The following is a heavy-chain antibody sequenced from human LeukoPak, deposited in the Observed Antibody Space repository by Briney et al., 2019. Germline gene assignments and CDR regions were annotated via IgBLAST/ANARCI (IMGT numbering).Heavy chain of an antibody. CDR3: AREWRVAVAGTGFE. J-gene: IGHJ4*02. D-gene: IGHD6-19*01. Sequence: TSETLSLTCAVSGGSISSGGYSWSWIRQPPGKGLEWIGYIYYSGSTYYNPSLKSRVTISVDTSKNQFSLKLSSVTAADTAVYYCAREWRVAVAGTGFEWGQGTLVTVSS. CDR2: IYYSGST. CDR1: GGSISSGGYS. V-gene: IGHV4-30-4*07.